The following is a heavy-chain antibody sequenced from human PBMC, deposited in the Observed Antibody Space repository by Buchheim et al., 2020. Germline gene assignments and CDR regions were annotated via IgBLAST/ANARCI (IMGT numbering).Heavy chain of an antibody. CDR1: GGSISSSNW. D-gene: IGHD5-12*01. Sequence: QVQLQESGPGLVKPSGTLSLTCAVSGGSISSSNWWSWVRQPPGKGLEWIGEIYHSGSTNYNPSLKSRVTISVNKSKNQFSLKLSSVTAADTAVYYCARGLRVVATTTREYYYYGMDVWGQGTT. V-gene: IGHV4-4*02. CDR3: ARGLRVVATTTREYYYYGMDV. J-gene: IGHJ6*02. CDR2: IYHSGST.